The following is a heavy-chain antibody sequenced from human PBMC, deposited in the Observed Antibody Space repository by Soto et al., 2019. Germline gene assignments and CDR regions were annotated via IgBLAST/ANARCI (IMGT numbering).Heavy chain of an antibody. Sequence: QVQLVQSGAEVKKPGASVKVSCKASGYTFVRYYMLWVRQAPGQGLEWMGIINPDDGSTTYAQKFQGRVTMTRDTSTSTVYIELTSLRSEDTAAYYCARGLPSSSRLGWFDPWGQGTLVTVSS. V-gene: IGHV1-46*01. CDR3: ARGLPSSSRLGWFDP. J-gene: IGHJ5*02. D-gene: IGHD2-2*01. CDR1: GYTFVRYY. CDR2: INPDDGST.